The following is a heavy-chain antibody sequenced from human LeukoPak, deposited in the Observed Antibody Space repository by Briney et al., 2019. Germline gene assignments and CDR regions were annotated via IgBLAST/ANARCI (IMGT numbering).Heavy chain of an antibody. D-gene: IGHD3-10*01. J-gene: IGHJ3*02. Sequence: SETLSLTCTVSGGSISSYYWSWIRQPAGKGLEWIGRIYTSGSTNYNPSLKSRVTMSVDTSKNQFSLKLSSVTAADTAVYYCASHTLLWFGESNAFDIWGQGTMVTVSS. CDR1: GGSISSYY. V-gene: IGHV4-4*07. CDR3: ASHTLLWFGESNAFDI. CDR2: IYTSGST.